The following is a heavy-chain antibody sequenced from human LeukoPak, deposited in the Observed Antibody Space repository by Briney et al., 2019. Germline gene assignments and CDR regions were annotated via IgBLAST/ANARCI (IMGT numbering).Heavy chain of an antibody. J-gene: IGHJ4*02. V-gene: IGHV3-66*01. CDR1: GFTVSANY. Sequence: GGSLRLSCAASGFTVSANYMSWVRQPAGKGLEWVSVIYGGGTTYYPDSVKGRFLISRDNSKNTLYLQMNSLNAEDTAVYYGARGGGEYNPFDYWGQGTLVTVSS. D-gene: IGHD3-10*01. CDR2: IYGGGTT. CDR3: ARGGGEYNPFDY.